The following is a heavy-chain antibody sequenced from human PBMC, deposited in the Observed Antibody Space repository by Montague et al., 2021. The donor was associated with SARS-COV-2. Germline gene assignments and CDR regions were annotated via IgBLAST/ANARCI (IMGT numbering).Heavy chain of an antibody. CDR3: AKDQGIVTVLVAMGYFHP. Sequence: SLRLSCAARGLSLNRYGMHWVRQAPGKGLQWVAGISFDGSGEFYADSVKGRFTISRDNSNNTLYLQMNNLRPDDTAMYYCAKDQGIVTVLVAMGYFHPWGQGTLVTVSS. J-gene: IGHJ5*02. D-gene: IGHD2/OR15-2a*01. V-gene: IGHV3-30*18. CDR1: GLSLNRYG. CDR2: ISFDGSGE.